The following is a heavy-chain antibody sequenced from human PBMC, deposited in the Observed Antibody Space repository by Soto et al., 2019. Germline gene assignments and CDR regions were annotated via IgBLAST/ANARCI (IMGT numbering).Heavy chain of an antibody. V-gene: IGHV4-39*01. CDR2: IYHSGNT. CDR3: ARPGRTETVFRGVDV. J-gene: IGHJ6*02. CDR1: GGSFIRSDYY. D-gene: IGHD4-17*01. Sequence: QLQLQESGPGLLKPSETLSLTCTVSGGSFIRSDYYWGWIRQSPGKGLEWIGNIYHSGNTHYNPSLKSRVAISVAPSRNQCSLELSSVTAADTAVYFCARPGRTETVFRGVDVWGQGTTVTVSS.